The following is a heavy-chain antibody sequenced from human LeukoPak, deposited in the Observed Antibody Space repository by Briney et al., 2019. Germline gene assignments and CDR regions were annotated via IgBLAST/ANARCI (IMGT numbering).Heavy chain of an antibody. Sequence: SETLSLTCAVYGGSFSGYYWSWIRQPPGKGLEWIGEINHSGSTNYNPSLKSRVTISVDTSKNQFSLKLSSVTAADTAVHYCARDQWRAFDIWGQGTMVTVSS. D-gene: IGHD2-8*01. V-gene: IGHV4-34*01. J-gene: IGHJ3*02. CDR1: GGSFSGYY. CDR2: INHSGST. CDR3: ARDQWRAFDI.